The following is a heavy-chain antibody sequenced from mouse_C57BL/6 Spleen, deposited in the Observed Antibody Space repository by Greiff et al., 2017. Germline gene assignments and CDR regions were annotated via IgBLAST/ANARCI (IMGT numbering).Heavy chain of an antibody. CDR2: IYPRSGNT. CDR3: AREGEGY. CDR1: GYTFTSYG. V-gene: IGHV1-81*01. Sequence: QVQLQQSGAELARPGASVKLSCKASGYTFTSYGISWVKQRTGQGLEWIGEIYPRSGNTYYNEKFKGKATLTADKSSSTAYMELRSLTSEDAAVYFCAREGEGYWGQGPTLTVSS. J-gene: IGHJ2*01.